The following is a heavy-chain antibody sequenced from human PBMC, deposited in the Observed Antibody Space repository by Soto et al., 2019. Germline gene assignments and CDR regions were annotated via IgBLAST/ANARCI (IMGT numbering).Heavy chain of an antibody. CDR1: GGTFSSYA. CDR3: ASGGPTVDVYDSSSWTEDYYYGMDV. Sequence: SVKVSCKASGGTFSSYAISWVRQAPGQGLEWMGGIIPIFGRANYAQKFQGRVTITADKSTSTAYMELSSLRSEDTAVYYCASGGPTVDVYDSSSWTEDYYYGMDVWGQGTTVTVSS. V-gene: IGHV1-69*06. D-gene: IGHD6-13*01. J-gene: IGHJ6*02. CDR2: IIPIFGRA.